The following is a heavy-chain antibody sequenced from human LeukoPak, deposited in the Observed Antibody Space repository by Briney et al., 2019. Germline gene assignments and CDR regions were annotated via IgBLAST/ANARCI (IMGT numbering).Heavy chain of an antibody. CDR3: ARAGYTISSYRFDY. CDR2: IYTTGMT. J-gene: IGHJ4*02. D-gene: IGHD3-16*02. CDR1: GGSINSYW. Sequence: SETLSLTCSVSGGSINSYWWSWIRQPAGKGLEFIGRIYTTGMTNYNPSLKSRVSMSVDASKNQFPLELRSVTAADTAVYFCARAGYTISSYRFDYWGQGALVTVSS. V-gene: IGHV4-4*07.